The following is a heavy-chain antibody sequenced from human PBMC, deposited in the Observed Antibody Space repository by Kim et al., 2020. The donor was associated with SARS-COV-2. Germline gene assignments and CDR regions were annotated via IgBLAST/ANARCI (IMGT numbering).Heavy chain of an antibody. CDR3: ARGGWGSDTRFYFEC. CDR2: ISYDGSNK. J-gene: IGHJ4*02. V-gene: IGHV3-30*04. CDR1: GFTFSSYA. D-gene: IGHD2-2*01. Sequence: GGSLRLSCAASGFTFSSYAMHWVRQAPGKGLEWVTVISYDGSNKYDADSVKGQFTISRDNSKNTLFLQMNSLRPEDTAVYYCARGGWGSDTRFYFECWGQGTLVTVSS.